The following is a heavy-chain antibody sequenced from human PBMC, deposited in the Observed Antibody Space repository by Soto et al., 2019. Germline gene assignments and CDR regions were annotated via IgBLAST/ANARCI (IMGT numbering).Heavy chain of an antibody. CDR2: INAGNGNT. Sequence: QVQLVQSGAEVKKPGASVKVSCKASGYTFTSYAMHWVRRAPGQRLEWMGWINAGNGNTKYSQKFQGRVTITRDTSASTAYMELSSLRSEDTAVYYCARVHLRGYYPWGYWGQGTLVTVSS. D-gene: IGHD1-26*01. V-gene: IGHV1-3*01. J-gene: IGHJ4*02. CDR1: GYTFTSYA. CDR3: ARVHLRGYYPWGY.